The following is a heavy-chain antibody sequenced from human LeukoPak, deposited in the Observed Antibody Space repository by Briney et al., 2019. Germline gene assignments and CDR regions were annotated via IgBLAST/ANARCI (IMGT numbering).Heavy chain of an antibody. V-gene: IGHV4-59*01. CDR1: GGSISSYY. CDR3: ARGHSGWYYFDY. J-gene: IGHJ4*02. Sequence: SETLSLTCTVSGGSISSYYWSWIRQPPGKGLEWIGYIYYSGSTNYNPSLRSRVTISVDTSKNQFSLKLSSVTAADTAVYYCARGHSGWYYFDYWGQGTLVTVSS. D-gene: IGHD6-19*01. CDR2: IYYSGST.